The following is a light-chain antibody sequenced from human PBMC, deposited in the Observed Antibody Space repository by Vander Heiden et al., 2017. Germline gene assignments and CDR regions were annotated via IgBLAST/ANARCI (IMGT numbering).Light chain of an antibody. CDR3: QQHSNWPFFT. V-gene: IGKV3-11*01. CDR1: QSVSSY. J-gene: IGKJ3*01. CDR2: DAS. Sequence: EIVFTQSPATLSLSTGERATLSCRASQSVSSYLAWYQQKPGQAPRLLIYDASNRDTGIPARFSGSGYGKDLTLTISSREQEDFAVYYCQQHSNWPFFTFGHGTKVDIK.